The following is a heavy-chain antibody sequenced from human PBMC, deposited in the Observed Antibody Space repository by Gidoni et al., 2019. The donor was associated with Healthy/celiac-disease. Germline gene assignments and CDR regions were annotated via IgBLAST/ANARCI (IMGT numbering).Heavy chain of an antibody. Sequence: QVQLQQWGAGLLKPSETLSLTCAVYGGSFSGYYWSWIRQPPGKGLEWIGEINHSGSTNYNPSLKSRVTISVDTSKNQFSLKLSSVTAADTAVYYCARGGRSMVRGVRFDYWGQGTLVTVSS. CDR3: ARGGRSMVRGVRFDY. V-gene: IGHV4-34*01. CDR2: INHSGST. CDR1: GGSFSGYY. D-gene: IGHD3-10*01. J-gene: IGHJ4*02.